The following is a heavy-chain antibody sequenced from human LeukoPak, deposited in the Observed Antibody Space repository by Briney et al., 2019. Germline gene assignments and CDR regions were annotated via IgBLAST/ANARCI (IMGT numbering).Heavy chain of an antibody. CDR2: ISWNSGSI. CDR3: AKGYCSSTSCYPFDY. D-gene: IGHD2-2*01. Sequence: GGSLRLSCAASGFTFGDYAMHWVRQAPGKGLEWVSGISWNSGSIGYADSVKGRFTISRDNAKNSLYLQMNSLRAEDMALYYCAKGYCSSTSCYPFDYWGQGTLVTVSS. CDR1: GFTFGDYA. J-gene: IGHJ4*02. V-gene: IGHV3-9*03.